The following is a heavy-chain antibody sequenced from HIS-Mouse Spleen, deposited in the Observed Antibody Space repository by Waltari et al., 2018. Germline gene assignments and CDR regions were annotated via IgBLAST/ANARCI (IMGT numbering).Heavy chain of an antibody. V-gene: IGHV3-30*18. Sequence: QVQLVESGGGVVQPGRSLRLSCAASGFTFSSYGIHWVRQAPGKGLEWVAVISYDGSNKYYADSVKGRFTISRDNSKNTLYLQMNSLRAEDTAVYYCAKDGEPYSSSWYGDYWGQGTLVTVSS. CDR3: AKDGEPYSSSWYGDY. J-gene: IGHJ4*02. D-gene: IGHD6-13*01. CDR1: GFTFSSYG. CDR2: ISYDGSNK.